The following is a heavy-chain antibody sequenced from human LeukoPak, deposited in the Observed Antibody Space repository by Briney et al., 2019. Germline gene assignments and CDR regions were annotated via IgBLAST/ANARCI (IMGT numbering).Heavy chain of an antibody. CDR2: ISAYNGNT. CDR3: ARAPYGGSYSDYFDY. D-gene: IGHD1-26*01. J-gene: IGHJ4*02. V-gene: IGHV1-18*01. CDR1: GYTFTSYG. Sequence: ASVKVSCKASGYTFTSYGISWVRQAPGQGLEWMGWISAYNGNTNYAQKLQGRVTMTTDTSTGTAYMELRSLRSDDTAVYYCARAPYGGSYSDYFDYWGQGTLVTVSS.